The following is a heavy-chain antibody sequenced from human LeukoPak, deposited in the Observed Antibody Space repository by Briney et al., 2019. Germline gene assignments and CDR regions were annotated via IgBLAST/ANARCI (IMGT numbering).Heavy chain of an antibody. CDR1: GFTVSSNY. D-gene: IGHD6-19*01. Sequence: GGSLRLSCAASGFTVSSNYMSWVRQAPGKGLEWVSVIYSGGSTNYADSVKGRFTISRDNSKNTLYPQMNSLRAEDTAVYYCARGLPPAVADPPLDYWGQGTLVTVSS. J-gene: IGHJ4*02. CDR3: ARGLPPAVADPPLDY. CDR2: IYSGGST. V-gene: IGHV3-53*01.